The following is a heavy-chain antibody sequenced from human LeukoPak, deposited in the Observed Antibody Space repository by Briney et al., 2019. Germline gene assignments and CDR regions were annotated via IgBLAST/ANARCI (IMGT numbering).Heavy chain of an antibody. Sequence: PGGSLRLSCAAPGFTFSSYEMNWVRQAPGKGLEWVSYISSSGSTIYYADSVKGRFTISRDNAKNSLYLQMNSLKAEDTAVYYCARSGFRSGYPITDAFDIWGQGTMVTVSS. CDR1: GFTFSSYE. D-gene: IGHD3-3*01. CDR2: ISSSGSTI. J-gene: IGHJ3*02. V-gene: IGHV3-48*03. CDR3: ARSGFRSGYPITDAFDI.